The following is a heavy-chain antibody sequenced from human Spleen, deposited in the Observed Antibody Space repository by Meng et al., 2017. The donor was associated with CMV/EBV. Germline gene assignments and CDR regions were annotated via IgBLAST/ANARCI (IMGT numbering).Heavy chain of an antibody. CDR1: GIIFNNYA. Sequence: GESLKISCAASGIIFNNYAMHWVRQAPGKGLEWVAVISYDGSNKYYADSVKGRFTISRDNAKNSVYLEMHSLRAEDTAVYYCASLRFLEWLSAALDIWGQGTMVTVSS. CDR2: ISYDGSNK. V-gene: IGHV3-30-3*01. J-gene: IGHJ3*02. CDR3: ASLRFLEWLSAALDI. D-gene: IGHD3-3*01.